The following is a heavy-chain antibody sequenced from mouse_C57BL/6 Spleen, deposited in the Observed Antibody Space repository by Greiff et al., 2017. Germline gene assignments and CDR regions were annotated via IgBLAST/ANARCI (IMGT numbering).Heavy chain of an antibody. CDR3: ARVEIYYGQQDWYFDV. Sequence: VQLVESGPELVKPGASVKISCKASGYAFRSSWMNWVKQRPGKGLEWIGRIYPGDGDTNYNGKFKGKATLTADKASSTAYMQLSSLTSEDSAVYFCARVEIYYGQQDWYFDVWGTGTTVTVSS. J-gene: IGHJ1*03. D-gene: IGHD2-1*01. CDR1: GYAFRSSW. V-gene: IGHV1-82*01. CDR2: IYPGDGDT.